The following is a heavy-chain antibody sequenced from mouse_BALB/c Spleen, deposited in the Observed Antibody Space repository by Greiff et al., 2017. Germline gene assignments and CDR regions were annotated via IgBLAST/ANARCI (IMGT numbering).Heavy chain of an antibody. CDR2: ISSGSSTI. D-gene: IGHD2-10*02. Sequence: DVQLVESGGGLVQPGGSRKLSCAASGFTFSSFGMHWVRQAPEKGLEWVAYISSGSSTIYYADTVKGRFTISRDNPKNTLFLQMTSLRSEDTAMYYCAIKYDYYDYWGQGTTLTVSS. J-gene: IGHJ2*01. V-gene: IGHV5-17*02. CDR1: GFTFSSFG. CDR3: AIKYDYYDY.